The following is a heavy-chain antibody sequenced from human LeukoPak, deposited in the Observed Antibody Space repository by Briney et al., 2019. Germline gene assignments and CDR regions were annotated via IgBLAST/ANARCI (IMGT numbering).Heavy chain of an antibody. CDR2: INPNSGNT. CDR1: GYTFTGYY. J-gene: IGHJ6*03. D-gene: IGHD1-26*01. Sequence: ASVKVSCKASGYTFTGYYMHWVRQAPGQGLEWMGWINPNSGNTGYAQKFQGRVTITRNTSISTAYMELSSLRSEDTAVYYCARGRVGATRRSYYYYYMDVWGKGTTVTVSS. V-gene: IGHV1-8*03. CDR3: ARGRVGATRRSYYYYYMDV.